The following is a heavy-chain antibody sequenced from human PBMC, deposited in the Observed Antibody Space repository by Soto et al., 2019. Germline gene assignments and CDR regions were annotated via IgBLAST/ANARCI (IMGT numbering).Heavy chain of an antibody. CDR3: AKGRGYCGYDDGEFDY. CDR1: GFTFSRYA. Sequence: GGALRLSCAASGFTFSRYAMSWVLQAPGKGLEWVSAISGSGGSTYYADSVKGRFTISRDNSKNTLYLQMNSLRAEDTAVYYCAKGRGYCGYDDGEFDYWGQGTLVTVSS. CDR2: ISGSGGST. D-gene: IGHD5-12*01. J-gene: IGHJ4*02. V-gene: IGHV3-23*01.